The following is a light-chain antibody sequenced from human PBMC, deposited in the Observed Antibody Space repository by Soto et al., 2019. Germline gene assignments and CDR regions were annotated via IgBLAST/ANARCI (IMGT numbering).Light chain of an antibody. J-gene: IGKJ1*01. CDR1: QSVSIN. CDR3: QQYNSGRT. Sequence: TLLQQNKGTLSVSPGERASLSCRASQSVSINLAWYQQKPGQAPRLLIYGASTRATGIPARFSGSGSGTEFTLTISSLQTEDFAVYYCQQYNSGRTFVQGSKADIK. CDR2: GAS. V-gene: IGKV3-15*01.